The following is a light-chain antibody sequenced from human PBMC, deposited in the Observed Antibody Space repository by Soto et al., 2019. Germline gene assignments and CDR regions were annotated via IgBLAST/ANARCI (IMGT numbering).Light chain of an antibody. J-gene: IGKJ3*01. Sequence: EILWTHSPFTLSLSPGERSTLSCRASQSVSTIYLAWYQQKPGQAPRLLIYGASSRATGTPDRFSGSGSGTELTTTIRRMAPADSELSHRKTYRKSNQTFGPRKKVAIK. CDR1: QSVSTIY. V-gene: IGKV3-20*01. CDR2: GAS. CDR3: KTYRKSNQT.